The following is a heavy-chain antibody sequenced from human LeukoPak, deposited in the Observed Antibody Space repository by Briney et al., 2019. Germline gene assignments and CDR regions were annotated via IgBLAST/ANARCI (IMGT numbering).Heavy chain of an antibody. CDR2: IKQDGSEK. V-gene: IGHV3-7*01. J-gene: IGHJ6*03. CDR3: ARGLRGYYGSGSYSQYYYYYYMDV. Sequence: PGGSLRLSCAASGFTFSSYWMSWVRQAPGKGLEWVANIKQDGSEKYYVDSVKGRFTISRDNAKNSLYLQMNSLRAEDTAVYYCARGLRGYYGSGSYSQYYYYYYMDVWGKGTTVTISS. CDR1: GFTFSSYW. D-gene: IGHD3-10*01.